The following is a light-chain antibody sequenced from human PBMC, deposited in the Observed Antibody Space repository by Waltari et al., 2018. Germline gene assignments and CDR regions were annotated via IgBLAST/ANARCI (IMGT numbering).Light chain of an antibody. CDR3: LSYAATVSFG. CDR1: TSDVGTHNH. CDR2: EVS. Sequence: QPALTQPASVSGSPGQSITISCTAPTSDVGTHNHVCWYQKHPAKVPKLIIYEVSKRPSGVSDRFSGSKSGNTASLTISGLQAEDEADYYCLSYAATVSFGFGGGTKLTVL. V-gene: IGLV2-23*02. J-gene: IGLJ2*01.